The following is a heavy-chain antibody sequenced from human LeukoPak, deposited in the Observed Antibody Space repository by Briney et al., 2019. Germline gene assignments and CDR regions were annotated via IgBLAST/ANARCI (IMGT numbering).Heavy chain of an antibody. CDR3: ARGRYDSSGYPGAFDI. CDR2: IKQDGSEK. Sequence: GGSLRLSCAASDFTFSTYWMSWVRQAPGKGLEWVANIKQDGSEKYYVDSVKGRFTISRDNAKNSLYLQMNSLRAEDTAVYYCARGRYDSSGYPGAFDIWGQGTMVTVSS. J-gene: IGHJ3*02. D-gene: IGHD3-22*01. V-gene: IGHV3-7*01. CDR1: DFTFSTYW.